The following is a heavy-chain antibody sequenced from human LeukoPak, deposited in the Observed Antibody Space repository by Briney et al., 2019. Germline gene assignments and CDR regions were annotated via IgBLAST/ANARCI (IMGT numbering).Heavy chain of an antibody. V-gene: IGHV3-21*01. CDR1: GFTFSSYS. D-gene: IGHD2-8*02. CDR3: ARRNTGGVYQYYYYYMDV. Sequence: GGSLRLSCAASGFTFSSYSMNWVRQAPGKGLEWVSSISSSSSYIYYADSVKGRFTISRDNASNSLYLQMNSLRAEDTAVYYCARRNTGGVYQYYYYYMDVWGKGTTVTVSS. CDR2: ISSSSSYI. J-gene: IGHJ6*03.